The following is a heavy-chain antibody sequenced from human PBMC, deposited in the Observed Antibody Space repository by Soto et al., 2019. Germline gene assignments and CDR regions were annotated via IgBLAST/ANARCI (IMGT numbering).Heavy chain of an antibody. CDR3: ARHGRGNGSGAQRYYYYGMDV. V-gene: IGHV4-39*01. CDR1: GGSISSSSYY. D-gene: IGHD3-10*01. J-gene: IGHJ6*02. CDR2: IYYSGST. Sequence: LETLSLTCTVSGGSISSSSYYWGWIRQPPGKGLEWIGSIYYSGSTYYNPSLKSRVTISVDTSKNQFSLKLSSVTAADTAVYYCARHGRGNGSGAQRYYYYGMDVWGQGTTVTVSS.